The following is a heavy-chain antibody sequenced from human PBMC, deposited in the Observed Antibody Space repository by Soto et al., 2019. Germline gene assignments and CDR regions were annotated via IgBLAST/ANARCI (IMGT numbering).Heavy chain of an antibody. CDR2: IIPIFGTA. Sequence: SVKVSFKESVGILTYYAINWVRQAPGQGLEWMGGIIPIFGTASYAQKFQGRLTLTADESPGTAYMELSSLGSEDTAVYYCARASYSSGWTFDNWGQGTPVTVSS. J-gene: IGHJ4*02. CDR3: ARASYSSGWTFDN. D-gene: IGHD6-19*01. V-gene: IGHV1-69*13. CDR1: VGILTYYA.